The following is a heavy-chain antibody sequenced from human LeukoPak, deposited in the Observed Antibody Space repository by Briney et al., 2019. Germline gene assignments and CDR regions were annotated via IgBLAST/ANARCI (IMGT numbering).Heavy chain of an antibody. D-gene: IGHD6-13*01. CDR1: GGSISSGSYY. J-gene: IGHJ3*02. V-gene: IGHV4-61*02. CDR2: IYTSGST. CDR3: ARGVAAAVYDAFDI. Sequence: SETLSLTCTVSGGSISSGSYYWSWIRQPAGKGLEWIGRIYTSGSTNYNPSLKGRVTISVDTSKNQFSLKLSSVTAADTAVYYCARGVAAAVYDAFDIWGQGTMVTVSS.